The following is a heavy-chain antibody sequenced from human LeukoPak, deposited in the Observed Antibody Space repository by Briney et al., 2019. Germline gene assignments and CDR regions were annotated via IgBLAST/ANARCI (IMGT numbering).Heavy chain of an antibody. CDR3: AKTYGRQQLVAPFDY. CDR2: ISGSGGGT. D-gene: IGHD6-13*01. V-gene: IGHV3-23*01. CDR1: GFTYSSYA. Sequence: GGSLRLSCAASGFTYSSYAMSWVRQAQGKGLEWVSGISGSGGGTYYADSVKGRFTISRDNAKTTLYLQMNSLRAEDTAVYYCAKTYGRQQLVAPFDYWGQGTLVTVPS. J-gene: IGHJ4*02.